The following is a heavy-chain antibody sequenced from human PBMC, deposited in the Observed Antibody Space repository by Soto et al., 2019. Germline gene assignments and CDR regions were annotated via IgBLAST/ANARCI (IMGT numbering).Heavy chain of an antibody. J-gene: IGHJ4*02. Sequence: SQTLSLTCAISGDSVSSNRAAWNWIRQSPSRGLEWLGRTYYRSKWYNDYAVSVKSRITINPDTSKNQFSLQLNSVTPEDTAVYDCARAWGFSSGWYASFSYCGQLTLVTVSS. D-gene: IGHD6-19*01. V-gene: IGHV6-1*01. CDR2: TYYRSKWYN. CDR1: GDSVSSNRAA. CDR3: ARAWGFSSGWYASFSY.